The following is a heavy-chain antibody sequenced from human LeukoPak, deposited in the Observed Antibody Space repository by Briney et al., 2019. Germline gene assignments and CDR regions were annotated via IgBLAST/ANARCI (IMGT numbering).Heavy chain of an antibody. CDR1: GFTFSSYG. D-gene: IGHD3-22*01. Sequence: PGGSLRLSCAASGFTFSSYGMHWVRQAPGKGLEWVAVIWYDGSNKYYADSVKGRFTISRDNSKNTLYLQMNSLRAEDTAVYYCARDAYPYYYDSGGYLSNWGQGTLVTVSS. V-gene: IGHV3-33*01. CDR2: IWYDGSNK. J-gene: IGHJ4*02. CDR3: ARDAYPYYYDSGGYLSN.